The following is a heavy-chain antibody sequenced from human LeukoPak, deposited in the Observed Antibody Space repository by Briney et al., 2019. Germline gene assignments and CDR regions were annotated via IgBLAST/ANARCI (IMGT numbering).Heavy chain of an antibody. D-gene: IGHD6-13*01. CDR1: GFTFSSYG. Sequence: GRSLRLSCAASGFTFSSYGMHWVRQAPGKGLEWGAVIWYDGSNKYYADSVKGRFTLSRDNSKNTLYLQMNSLRAEDTAVYYCARDEVQAAAHHSYYSYYMDVWGKGTTVTVSS. CDR2: IWYDGSNK. CDR3: ARDEVQAAAHHSYYSYYMDV. J-gene: IGHJ6*03. V-gene: IGHV3-33*01.